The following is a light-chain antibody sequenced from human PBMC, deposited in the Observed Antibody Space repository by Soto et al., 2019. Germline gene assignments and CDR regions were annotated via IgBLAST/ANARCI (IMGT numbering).Light chain of an antibody. CDR3: CSYAGSNYV. CDR1: SSDVGNYNL. V-gene: IGLV2-23*01. CDR2: EDS. J-gene: IGLJ1*01. Sequence: QSVLTQPASVSGSPGQSITISCTGTSSDVGNYNLVSWYQHHPGKDPKLVIYEDSKRPSGVSNRFSGSKSGDTASLTISGLQAEDEADYYCCSYAGSNYVFGTGTKVTVL.